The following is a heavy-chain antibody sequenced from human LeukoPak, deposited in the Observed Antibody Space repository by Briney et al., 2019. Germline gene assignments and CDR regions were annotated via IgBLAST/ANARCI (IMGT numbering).Heavy chain of an antibody. D-gene: IGHD2-8*01. Sequence: PGGSLRLSCAASGFTFSSYWMHWVRQAPGKGLVRVSRINSDGGSTSYADSVKGRFTISRDNAKNTLYLQMNSLRAEDTAVYYCATRCTNGVCPFDYWGQGTLVTVSS. J-gene: IGHJ4*02. CDR3: ATRCTNGVCPFDY. V-gene: IGHV3-74*01. CDR2: INSDGGST. CDR1: GFTFSSYW.